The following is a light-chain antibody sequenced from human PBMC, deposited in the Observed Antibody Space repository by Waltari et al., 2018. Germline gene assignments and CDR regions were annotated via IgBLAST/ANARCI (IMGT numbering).Light chain of an antibody. CDR2: DVS. Sequence: QSALTQPAPVSGSPGQSITISCTGTSSDVGAYNYVSWYQQHPGKAPKLIIFDVSNRPSGVSNRFSGSKSGNTASLTISGLQAEDEADYYCSSYISSSTLELFGGGTSLTVL. V-gene: IGLV2-14*03. CDR1: SSDVGAYNY. J-gene: IGLJ2*01. CDR3: SSYISSSTLEL.